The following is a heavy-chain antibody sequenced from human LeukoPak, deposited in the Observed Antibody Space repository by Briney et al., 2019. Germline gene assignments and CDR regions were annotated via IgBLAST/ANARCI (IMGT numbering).Heavy chain of an antibody. Sequence: GGSLRLSCAASGFTFSSYGMHWVRQAPGKGLEWVAVIWYDGSNKYYADSVKGRFTISRDNSRNTLYLQMNSLRAEDTAVYYCAKGLDYYYYYMDVWGKGTTATVSS. CDR3: AKGLDYYYYYMDV. CDR2: IWYDGSNK. J-gene: IGHJ6*03. V-gene: IGHV3-30*02. CDR1: GFTFSSYG.